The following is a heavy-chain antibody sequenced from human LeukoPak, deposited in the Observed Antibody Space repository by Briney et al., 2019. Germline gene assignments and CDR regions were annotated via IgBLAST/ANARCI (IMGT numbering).Heavy chain of an antibody. CDR3: TRDATQYLRYGYFDS. J-gene: IGHJ4*02. Sequence: GGSLRLSCAASGFPFRNYGMHWVRQAPGKGLDWVALISYDGSSSFYVDSVKGRFTISRDNSKNTLYLQMNNLRAEDTAVYYCTRDATQYLRYGYFDSWGQGILVTVSS. D-gene: IGHD2/OR15-2a*01. CDR2: ISYDGSSS. CDR1: GFPFRNYG. V-gene: IGHV3-30*03.